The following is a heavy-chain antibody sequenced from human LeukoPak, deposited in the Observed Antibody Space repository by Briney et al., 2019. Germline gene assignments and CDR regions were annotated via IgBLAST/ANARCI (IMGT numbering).Heavy chain of an antibody. CDR3: ARGGYGGKGFDY. J-gene: IGHJ4*02. D-gene: IGHD4-23*01. Sequence: PAESLRLSCAASGFTFSSYWMHWIRHAPGKGLGLVSRINNDGSSTSYANFVKSRFTISRDNGKNTLYLQMNSLRAEDTAVYYCARGGYGGKGFDYWGQGTLVTVSS. CDR2: INNDGSST. CDR1: GFTFSSYW. V-gene: IGHV3-74*01.